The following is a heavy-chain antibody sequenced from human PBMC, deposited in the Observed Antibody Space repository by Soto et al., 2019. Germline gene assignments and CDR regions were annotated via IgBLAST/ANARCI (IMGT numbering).Heavy chain of an antibody. V-gene: IGHV3-21*01. J-gene: IGHJ6*03. CDR1: GFTFSSYS. CDR3: ASIPHISWSLHSYYYMDV. D-gene: IGHD6-13*01. Sequence: GGSLRLSCAASGFTFSSYSMNWVRQAPGKGLEWVSSISSSSSYIYYADSVKGRFTISRDNAKNSLYLQMNSLRAEDTAVYYCASIPHISWSLHSYYYMDVWGKGTTVTVSS. CDR2: ISSSSSYI.